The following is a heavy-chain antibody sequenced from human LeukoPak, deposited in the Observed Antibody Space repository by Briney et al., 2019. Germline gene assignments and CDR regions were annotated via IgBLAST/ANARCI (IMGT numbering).Heavy chain of an antibody. Sequence: SETLSLTCTVSGGSISSYYWSWIRQPPGRGLQWVGYISNSGSTYYNPSLKSRVTISVDTSKNRLSLNLRSVAAADTAVYYCARGDTVFDYWGQGTLVSVPS. CDR3: ARGDTVFDY. CDR1: GGSISSYY. V-gene: IGHV4-59*01. CDR2: ISNSGST. J-gene: IGHJ4*02. D-gene: IGHD4-17*01.